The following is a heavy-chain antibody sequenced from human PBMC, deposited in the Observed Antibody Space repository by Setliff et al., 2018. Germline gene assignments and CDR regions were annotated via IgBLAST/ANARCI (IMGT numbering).Heavy chain of an antibody. CDR2: IFRSSGST. V-gene: IGHV3-11*05. Sequence: TGGSLRLSCAASGFTFSDHSMTWIRQAPGKGLEWVAHIFRSSGSTYYADSVKGRFTISRDNSKNTLYLQMNSLRAEDTAVYYCAKDFRDLGYSDYWGQGTLVTVSS. CDR1: GFTFSDHS. J-gene: IGHJ4*02. CDR3: AKDFRDLGYSDY.